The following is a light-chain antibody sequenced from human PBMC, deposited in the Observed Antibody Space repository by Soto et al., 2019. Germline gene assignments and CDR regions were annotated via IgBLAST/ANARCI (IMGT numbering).Light chain of an antibody. CDR3: QLWNSSSDQGV. CDR2: YDS. J-gene: IGLJ3*02. Sequence: YELTQPPSVSVAPEKTATITCGGDNIGINAVHWYQQKPGQAPLLVVYYDSDRPSGIPERFSGSTSGNTATLTISRVEAGDEADYYCQLWNSSSDQGVFGGGTKLTVL. V-gene: IGLV3-21*04. CDR1: NIGINA.